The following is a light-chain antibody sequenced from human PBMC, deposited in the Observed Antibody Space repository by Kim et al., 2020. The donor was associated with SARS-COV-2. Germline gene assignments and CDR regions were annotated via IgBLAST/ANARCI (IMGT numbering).Light chain of an antibody. V-gene: IGLV2-14*04. J-gene: IGLJ7*01. CDR1: SSDVGGYNY. CDR2: DVS. Sequence: PRQSTTIPLTGTSSDVGGYNYVSWYQQHPGKAPKLMIYDVSKRPSGVSNRFSGSKSGNTASLTISGLQAEDEPDYYCSSYTSSSTVFGGGTQLTVL. CDR3: SSYTSSSTV.